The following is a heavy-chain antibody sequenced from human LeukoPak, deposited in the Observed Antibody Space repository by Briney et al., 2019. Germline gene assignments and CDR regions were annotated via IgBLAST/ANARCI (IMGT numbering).Heavy chain of an antibody. J-gene: IGHJ4*02. CDR3: ARRAVAYGCHYFDL. D-gene: IGHD3-10*01. Sequence: GESLKISCKGSGYNFTSYWISWVRQLPGKGLEWMGIIYPGDSDTRYSPSFQGQVTISVDKSISTAYLQWSSLKASDTAVYYCARRAVAYGCHYFDLWGQGTLVTVPA. V-gene: IGHV5-51*01. CDR1: GYNFTSYW. CDR2: IYPGDSDT.